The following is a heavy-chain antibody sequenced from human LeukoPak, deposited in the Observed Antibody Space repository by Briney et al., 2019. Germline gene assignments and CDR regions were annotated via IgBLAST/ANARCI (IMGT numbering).Heavy chain of an antibody. CDR1: GFTVSSNY. V-gene: IGHV3-53*01. Sequence: PGGSLRLSCAASGFTVSSNYMSWVRQAPGKGLEWVSVIYSGGSTYYADSVKGRFTISRDNSKNTLYLRMNSLRAEDTAVYYCARDRYGDHYYYYGMDVWGQGTTVTVSS. CDR3: ARDRYGDHYYYYGMDV. D-gene: IGHD4-17*01. J-gene: IGHJ6*02. CDR2: IYSGGST.